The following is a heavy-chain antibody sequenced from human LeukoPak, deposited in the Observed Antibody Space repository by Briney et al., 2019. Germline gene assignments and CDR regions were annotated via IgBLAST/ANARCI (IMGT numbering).Heavy chain of an antibody. CDR1: GFTFSSYA. CDR3: AKQAGTTSYYYYYMDV. J-gene: IGHJ6*03. D-gene: IGHD6-19*01. Sequence: PGGSLRLSCAASGFTFSSYAMSWVRQAPGKGLEWVSDISGSGGSTYYADFVKGRFTISRDNSKNTLYLQMNSLRAEDTAVYYCAKQAGTTSYYYYYMDVWGKGTTVTVSS. V-gene: IGHV3-23*01. CDR2: ISGSGGST.